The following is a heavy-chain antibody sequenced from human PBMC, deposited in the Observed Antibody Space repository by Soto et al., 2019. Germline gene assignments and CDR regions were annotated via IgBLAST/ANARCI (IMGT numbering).Heavy chain of an antibody. CDR3: AREGWLQFWDYGMDV. CDR2: MYYSGST. V-gene: IGHV4-59*01. Sequence: SETLSLTCTVSGGSISSYYWSWIRQPPGKGLEWIGYMYYSGSTNYNPSLKSRVTISVETSKNQFSMKLSSVTAADTAVYYCAREGWLQFWDYGMDVWGQGTTVTVSS. J-gene: IGHJ6*02. D-gene: IGHD5-12*01. CDR1: GGSISSYY.